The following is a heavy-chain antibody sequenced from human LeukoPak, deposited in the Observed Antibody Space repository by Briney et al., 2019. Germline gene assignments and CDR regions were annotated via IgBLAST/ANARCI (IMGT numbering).Heavy chain of an antibody. Sequence: GESLKISCKGSGYSFTSYWISWVRQMPGKGLEWMGRIDPSDSYTNYSPSFQGHVTISADKSISTAYLQWSSLKASDTAMYYCARQSIVGATGRSIEEYYFDYRGQGTLVTVSS. J-gene: IGHJ4*02. V-gene: IGHV5-10-1*01. CDR2: IDPSDSYT. CDR3: ARQSIVGATGRSIEEYYFDY. D-gene: IGHD1-26*01. CDR1: GYSFTSYW.